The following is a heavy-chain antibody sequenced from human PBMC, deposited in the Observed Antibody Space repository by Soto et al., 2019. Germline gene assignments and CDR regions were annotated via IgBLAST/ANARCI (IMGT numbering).Heavy chain of an antibody. CDR1: GFTFSTYA. J-gene: IGHJ4*02. V-gene: IGHV3-23*01. Sequence: GGPLRLSCAVSGFTFSTYAMNWVRQAPGRGLEWVSGISTSGAGTYYADSVKGRFTISRDNSKNTAVYYCARHDRGLYALVVAATLAHFDYWGRGTLVTVSS. D-gene: IGHD2-15*01. CDR3: ATLAHFDY. CDR2: ISTSGAGT.